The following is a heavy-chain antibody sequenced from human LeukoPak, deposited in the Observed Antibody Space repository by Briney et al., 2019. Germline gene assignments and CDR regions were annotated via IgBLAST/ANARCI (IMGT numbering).Heavy chain of an antibody. D-gene: IGHD4-17*01. Sequence: GGSLRLSCAASGFTVSSNYMSWVRQAPGKGLEWVSVIYSGCSTYYADSVKGRFTISRHNSKNTLYLQMNSLRAEDTAVYYCARDLGPDYGDGGDYYYGMDVWGQGTTVTVSS. V-gene: IGHV3-53*04. CDR2: IYSGCST. J-gene: IGHJ6*02. CDR3: ARDLGPDYGDGGDYYYGMDV. CDR1: GFTVSSNY.